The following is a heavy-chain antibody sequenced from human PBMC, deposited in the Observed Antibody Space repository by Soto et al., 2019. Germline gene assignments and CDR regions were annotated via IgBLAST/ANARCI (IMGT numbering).Heavy chain of an antibody. CDR1: GFTFSSYA. CDR3: AKALGELSPESYDY. J-gene: IGHJ4*02. D-gene: IGHD3-16*02. CDR2: ISYDGSDK. Sequence: QVQLVESGGGVVQPGRSLRLSCAASGFTFSSYAMHWVRQAPGKGLEWVAVISYDGSDKYYADSVKGRFTISRDNSKNPLNLQMNSLRADDTDVYYCAKALGELSPESYDYWGQGTLITVSS. V-gene: IGHV3-30*18.